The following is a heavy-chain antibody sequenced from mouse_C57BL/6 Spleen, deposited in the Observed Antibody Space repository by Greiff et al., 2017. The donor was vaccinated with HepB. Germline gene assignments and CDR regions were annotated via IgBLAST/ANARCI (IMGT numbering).Heavy chain of an antibody. D-gene: IGHD1-1*01. CDR1: GYTFTSYW. CDR3: ARTDYYGSSSFAY. J-gene: IGHJ3*01. CDR2: IHPNSGST. V-gene: IGHV1-64*01. Sequence: QVHVKQPGAELVKPGASVKLSCKASGYTFTSYWMHWVKQRPGQGLEWIGMIHPNSGSTNYNEKFKSKATLTVDKSSSTAYMQLSSLTSEDSAVYYCARTDYYGSSSFAYWGQGTLVTVSA.